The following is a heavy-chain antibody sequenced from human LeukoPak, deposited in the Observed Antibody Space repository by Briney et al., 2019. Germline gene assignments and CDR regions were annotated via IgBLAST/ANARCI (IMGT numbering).Heavy chain of an antibody. CDR3: ARDLGYCSGGSCSAFDY. CDR2: IYYSGST. Sequence: SETLSLTCAVSGGSISSSSYYWGWIHQPPGKGLEWIGSIYYSGSTYYNPSLKSRVTISVDTSKNQFSLKLSSVTAADTAVYYCARDLGYCSGGSCSAFDYWGQGTLVTVSS. CDR1: GGSISSSSYY. D-gene: IGHD2-15*01. J-gene: IGHJ4*02. V-gene: IGHV4-39*07.